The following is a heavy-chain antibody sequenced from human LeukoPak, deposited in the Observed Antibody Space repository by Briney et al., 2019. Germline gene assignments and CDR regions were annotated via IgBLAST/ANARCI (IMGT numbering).Heavy chain of an antibody. Sequence: ETLSLTCAVYGGSFSVYYWSWIRQPPGRGLEGFVEINHSGSNNYNPAPKRRGTISVDTSKRQFSLKLSSVSAADTAVYYCARVLEGPRVSENYYYYGTDVWGQETTVTVSS. V-gene: IGHV4-34*01. CDR3: ARVLEGPRVSENYYYYGTDV. CDR1: GGSFSVYY. CDR2: INHSGSN. D-gene: IGHD2-8*01. J-gene: IGHJ6*02.